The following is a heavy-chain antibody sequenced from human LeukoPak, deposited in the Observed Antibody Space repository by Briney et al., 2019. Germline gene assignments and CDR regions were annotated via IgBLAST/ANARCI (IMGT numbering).Heavy chain of an antibody. CDR3: AKDSSSWTGTAFDY. CDR1: GFTFDDYA. Sequence: GGSLRLSCAASGFTFDDYAMHWVRQAPGKGLEWVSGISWNSGSIGYADSVKGRFTISRDNAKNSLYVQMNSLRAEDTALYYCAKDSSSWTGTAFDYWGQGTLVTVSS. CDR2: ISWNSGSI. J-gene: IGHJ4*02. D-gene: IGHD6-13*01. V-gene: IGHV3-9*01.